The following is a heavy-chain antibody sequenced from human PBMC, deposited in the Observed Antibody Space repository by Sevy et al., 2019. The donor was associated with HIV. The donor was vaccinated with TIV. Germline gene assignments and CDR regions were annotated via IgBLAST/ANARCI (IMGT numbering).Heavy chain of an antibody. D-gene: IGHD2-21*01. CDR2: MWYDGNNK. J-gene: IGHJ4*02. CDR1: VFTFSSFG. V-gene: IGHV3-33*01. CDR3: ARGPSLIVAGAAGYLDY. Sequence: GGSLRLSCTASVFTFSSFGIHWVRQAPGKGLEWVALMWYDGNNKYYADSVKGRFTISRDSSKNTLYLQMNNLRAEDTAVYYCARGPSLIVAGAAGYLDYWGQGTLVTVSS.